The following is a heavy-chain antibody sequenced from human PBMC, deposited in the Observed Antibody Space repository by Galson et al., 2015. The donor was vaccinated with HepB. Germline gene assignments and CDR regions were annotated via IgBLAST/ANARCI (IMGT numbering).Heavy chain of an antibody. J-gene: IGHJ4*02. Sequence: SVKVSCKVSGYTLTELSMHWVRQAPGKGLEWMGGFDPEDGETIYAQKFQGRVTMTEDTSTDTAYMELSSLRSEDTAVYYCATEKWGDHYFDYWGQGTLVTVSS. D-gene: IGHD3-10*01. CDR1: GYTLTELS. CDR2: FDPEDGET. CDR3: ATEKWGDHYFDY. V-gene: IGHV1-24*01.